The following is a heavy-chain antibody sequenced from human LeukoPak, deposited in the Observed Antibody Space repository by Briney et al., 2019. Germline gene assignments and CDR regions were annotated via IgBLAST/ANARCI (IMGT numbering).Heavy chain of an antibody. CDR1: GYTFTTYG. Sequence: ASVKVSCKASGYTFTTYGISWVRQAPGQGLEWMGWISAYNGNTNYAQKLQGRVTMTTDTSTTTAYMELRSLRSDDTAVYYGARGRIGGGNSYWYFDLWGRGTLVTVSS. CDR3: ARGRIGGGNSYWYFDL. CDR2: ISAYNGNT. D-gene: IGHD4-23*01. J-gene: IGHJ2*01. V-gene: IGHV1-18*01.